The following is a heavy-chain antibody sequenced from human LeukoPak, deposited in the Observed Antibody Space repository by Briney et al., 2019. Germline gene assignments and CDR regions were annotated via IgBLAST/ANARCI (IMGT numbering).Heavy chain of an antibody. J-gene: IGHJ4*02. V-gene: IGHV4-4*07. CDR2: IYTSGST. D-gene: IGHD3-10*01. Sequence: SETLSLTCTVSGGSISSYYWSWIRQPAGKGLEWIGRIYTSGSTNYNPSLKSRVTMLVDTSKNQFSLKLSSVTAADTAVYYCARREFLGPSSLYFDYWGQGALVTVS. CDR3: ARREFLGPSSLYFDY. CDR1: GGSISSYY.